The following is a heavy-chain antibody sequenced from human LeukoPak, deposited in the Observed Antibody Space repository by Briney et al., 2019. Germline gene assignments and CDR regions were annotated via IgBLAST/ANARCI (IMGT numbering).Heavy chain of an antibody. CDR2: INPNSGGT. Sequence: ASVKVSCKASGYTFTGYYMHWVRQAPGQGLEWMGWINPNSGGTNYAQKFQGGVTMTRDTSISTAYMELSRLRSDDTAVYYCARVIDCSSTSCPGEGAFDIWGQGTMVTVSS. CDR3: ARVIDCSSTSCPGEGAFDI. D-gene: IGHD2-2*01. CDR1: GYTFTGYY. V-gene: IGHV1-2*02. J-gene: IGHJ3*02.